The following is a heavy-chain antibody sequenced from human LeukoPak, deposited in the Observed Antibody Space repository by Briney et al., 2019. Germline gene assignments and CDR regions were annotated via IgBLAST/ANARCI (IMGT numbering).Heavy chain of an antibody. CDR2: IGTAGDT. D-gene: IGHD2-15*01. Sequence: GGSLRLSCAASGFTFSSYDMHWVRQATGKGLEWVSAIGTAGDTYYPGSVMGRFTISRENAKNSLYLQMNSLRAGDTAVYYRARGYPGLHYFDYWGQGTLVTVSS. V-gene: IGHV3-13*01. J-gene: IGHJ4*02. CDR1: GFTFSSYD. CDR3: ARGYPGLHYFDY.